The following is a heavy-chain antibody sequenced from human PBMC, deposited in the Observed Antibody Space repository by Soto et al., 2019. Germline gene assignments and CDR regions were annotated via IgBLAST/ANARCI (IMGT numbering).Heavy chain of an antibody. D-gene: IGHD2-8*01. CDR3: TRANWYSEY. CDR1: GGPINNHY. CDR2: IYYTGST. Sequence: QVQLQELGPGLVKLSETLSLTCTVSGGPINNHYWSWIRQPPGKGLEWIVYIYYTGSTNYNPFLKSLVTKSVDTSIKQISLDLSSLTTEDTAIYYCTRANWYSEYWGQRTLATLSS. V-gene: IGHV4-59*11. J-gene: IGHJ4*02.